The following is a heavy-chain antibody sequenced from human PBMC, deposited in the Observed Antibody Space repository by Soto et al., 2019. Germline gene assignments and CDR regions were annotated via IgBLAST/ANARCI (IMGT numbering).Heavy chain of an antibody. J-gene: IGHJ6*02. CDR1: GFTFSSYG. CDR2: IWYDGSNK. Sequence: GGSLRLSCAASGFTFSSYGMHWVRQAPGKGLEWVAVIWYDGSNKYYADSVKGRFTISRDNSKNTLYLQMNSLRAEDTAVYYCARGRGHCSSTSCYYYGMDVWGQGTTVTVSS. D-gene: IGHD2-2*01. CDR3: ARGRGHCSSTSCYYYGMDV. V-gene: IGHV3-33*01.